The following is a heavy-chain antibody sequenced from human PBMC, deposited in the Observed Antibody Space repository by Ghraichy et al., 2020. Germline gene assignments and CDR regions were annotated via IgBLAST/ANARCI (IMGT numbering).Heavy chain of an antibody. Sequence: SETLSPTCAVYGGSFSGYYWSWIRQPPGKGLEWIGEINHSGSTNYNPSLKSRVTISVDTSKNQFSLKLSSVTAADTAVYYCARGRATHYYYYGMDVWGQGTTVTVSS. CDR1: GGSFSGYY. J-gene: IGHJ6*02. CDR3: ARGRATHYYYYGMDV. V-gene: IGHV4-34*01. CDR2: INHSGST.